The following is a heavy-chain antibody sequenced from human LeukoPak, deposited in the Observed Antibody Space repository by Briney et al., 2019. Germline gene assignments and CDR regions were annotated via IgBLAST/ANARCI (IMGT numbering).Heavy chain of an antibody. J-gene: IGHJ4*02. CDR1: GFTVTSHT. CDR3: ARDLRRGSFTRGLDQ. Sequence: GGSLRLSCAASGFTVTSHTMNWVRQAPGKGLEWVSTLYNSGDTFYGASMKGRFTISRDSSKNTLYLQMNSLRVEDTAVYYCARDLRRGSFTRGLDQWGQGTLVTVSS. V-gene: IGHV3-66*01. CDR2: LYNSGDT. D-gene: IGHD3-10*01.